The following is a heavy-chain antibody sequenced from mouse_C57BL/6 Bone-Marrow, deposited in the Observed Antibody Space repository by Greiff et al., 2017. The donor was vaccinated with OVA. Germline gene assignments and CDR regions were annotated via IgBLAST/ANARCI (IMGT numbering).Heavy chain of an antibody. Sequence: QVQLQQSGAELARPGASVKLSCKASGYTFTSYGISWVKQRTGQGLEWIGEIYPRSGNTYYNEKFTGKATLTADKSSSTAYMELRSLTSEDSAVYFCARGDYGNYGLAWFAYWGQGTLVTVSA. V-gene: IGHV1-81*01. J-gene: IGHJ3*01. CDR1: GYTFTSYG. CDR2: IYPRSGNT. CDR3: ARGDYGNYGLAWFAY. D-gene: IGHD2-1*01.